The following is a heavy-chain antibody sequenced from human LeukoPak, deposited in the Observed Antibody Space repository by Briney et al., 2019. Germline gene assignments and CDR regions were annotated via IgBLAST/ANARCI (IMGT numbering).Heavy chain of an antibody. D-gene: IGHD1-26*01. CDR1: GFTFSSYG. CDR3: AKDLQYGGSYSSYFDY. J-gene: IGHJ4*02. CDR2: ISYDGSNK. Sequence: GESLRLSCAASGFTFSSYGMHWVRQAPGKGLEWVAVISYDGSNKYYADSVKGRFTISRDNSKNTLYLQMNSLRAEDTAVYYCAKDLQYGGSYSSYFDYWGQGTLVTVSS. V-gene: IGHV3-30*18.